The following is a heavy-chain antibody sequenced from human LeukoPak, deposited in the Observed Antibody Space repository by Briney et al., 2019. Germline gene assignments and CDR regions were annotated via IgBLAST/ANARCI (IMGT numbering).Heavy chain of an antibody. Sequence: GESLKISCKGSGYSFTSYWIGWVRQMPGKGLEWIGIIYPSDSETRYTPSFQGQVTISADKSISTAYLQWSSLKASDTAMYYCARPRGYSGYGAFDYWGQGTLVTVSS. CDR3: ARPRGYSGYGAFDY. CDR1: GYSFTSYW. CDR2: IYPSDSET. J-gene: IGHJ4*02. D-gene: IGHD5-12*01. V-gene: IGHV5-51*01.